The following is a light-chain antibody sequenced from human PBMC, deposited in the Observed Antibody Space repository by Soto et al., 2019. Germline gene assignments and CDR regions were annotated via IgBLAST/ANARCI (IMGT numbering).Light chain of an antibody. V-gene: IGLV2-8*01. CDR1: SSDVGSYNY. Sequence: QSALTQSPCASGSPGQSVTISCTGTSSDVGSYNYVSWYQQHPDKAPKLMIYEVSKRPSGVPDRFSGSKSGNTASLTVSGLQAEDDAHYYCSSYAGSYNWVFGGGTKLTVL. CDR2: EVS. J-gene: IGLJ2*01. CDR3: SSYAGSYNWV.